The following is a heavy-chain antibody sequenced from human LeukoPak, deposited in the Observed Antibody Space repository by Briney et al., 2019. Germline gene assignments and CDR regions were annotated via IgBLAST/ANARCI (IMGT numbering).Heavy chain of an antibody. Sequence: GGSLRLSCTASGFTFSSYAVSWVRQAPGKGLEWVSAISDSGGSTYYADTVKGRFTISRDNSKNTLYLQMNSLRAEDTAVYYCAKGGDYGDYDVTPFDSWGQGTLVTVSS. CDR3: AKGGDYGDYDVTPFDS. CDR1: GFTFSSYA. CDR2: ISDSGGST. D-gene: IGHD4-17*01. J-gene: IGHJ4*02. V-gene: IGHV3-23*01.